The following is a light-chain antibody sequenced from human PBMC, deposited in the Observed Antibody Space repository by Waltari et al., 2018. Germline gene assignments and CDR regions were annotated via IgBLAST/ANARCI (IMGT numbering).Light chain of an antibody. CDR1: QGVSSY. CDR2: DAS. V-gene: IGKV3-11*01. J-gene: IGKJ4*01. CDR3: QQRSNWPPLT. Sequence: EIVFTPSPGTASLSPGVRATLSCMASQGVSSYLAWYQPKPGQAPRLLIYDASNRATGIPARFSGSGSGTDFTLTISSLEPEDFAVYDCQQRSNWPPLTCGGGTKVEIK.